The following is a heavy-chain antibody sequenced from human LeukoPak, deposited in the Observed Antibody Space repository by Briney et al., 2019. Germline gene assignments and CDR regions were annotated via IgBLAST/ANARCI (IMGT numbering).Heavy chain of an antibody. Sequence: RGSLRLSCAASGFTFSSYAMSWVRQAPGKGLEWVSAISGSGGSTYYADSVKGRFTISRDNSKNTLYLQMNSLRAEDTAVYYCAKEGGDVLLWFGELLPRIYFDYWGQGTLVTVSS. D-gene: IGHD3-10*01. V-gene: IGHV3-23*01. CDR1: GFTFSSYA. CDR3: AKEGGDVLLWFGELLPRIYFDY. CDR2: ISGSGGST. J-gene: IGHJ4*02.